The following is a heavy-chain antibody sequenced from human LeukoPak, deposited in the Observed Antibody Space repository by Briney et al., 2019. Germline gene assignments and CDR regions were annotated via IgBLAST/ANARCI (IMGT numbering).Heavy chain of an antibody. CDR2: IKQDGSEI. J-gene: IGHJ4*02. V-gene: IGHV3-7*01. CDR1: GFTFSSYS. CDR3: ARGKLSFDY. D-gene: IGHD4-23*01. Sequence: VGSLRLSCAASGFTFSSYSMNWVREAPGKGLEWVANIKQDGSEIDDVDSEKGRFTISRDNAKNSLDLQMNSLRVEDTAVYYCARGKLSFDYWGQGTLVTVSS.